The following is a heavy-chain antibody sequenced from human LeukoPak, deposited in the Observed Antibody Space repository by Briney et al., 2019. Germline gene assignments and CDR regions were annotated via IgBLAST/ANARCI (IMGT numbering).Heavy chain of an antibody. V-gene: IGHV3-64*01. CDR2: ITSNGDST. CDR1: GFTLSRHG. Sequence: GGSLRLSCAASGFTLSRHGMHWVRQAPGKGLEYVSAITSNGDSTYYANSVKGRFTISRDNSKNTLYFQMGSLRAEDMAVYFCARGRSGVATIFDCWGQGTLVTVSS. J-gene: IGHJ4*02. CDR3: ARGRSGVATIFDC. D-gene: IGHD5-12*01.